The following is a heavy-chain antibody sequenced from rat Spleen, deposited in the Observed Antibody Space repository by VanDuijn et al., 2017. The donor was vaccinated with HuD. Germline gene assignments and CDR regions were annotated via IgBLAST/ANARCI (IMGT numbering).Heavy chain of an antibody. D-gene: IGHD4-3*01. Sequence: QVQLKESGPGLVQPSQTLSLTCTVSGFSLTSYHVSWVRQPPGKSLAWMGTIWAGGGTHYKSAVQSRLSISRDTSKSQIFLKMNRLQPEDTGTYYCARHLREASGVMDVWGQGASVTVSS. CDR2: IWAGGGT. J-gene: IGHJ4*01. CDR1: GFSLTSYH. V-gene: IGHV2-72*01. CDR3: ARHLREASGVMDV.